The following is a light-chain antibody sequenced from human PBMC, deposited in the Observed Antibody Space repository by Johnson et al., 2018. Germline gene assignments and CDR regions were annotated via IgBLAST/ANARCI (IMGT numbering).Light chain of an antibody. CDR2: ENN. CDR1: SSNIGNNY. CDR3: GTWDSSLSAGNV. Sequence: QSVLTQPPSVSAAPGQKVTISCSGSSSNIGNNYVSWYQQLPGTAPKLLIYENNKRPSGIPDRFSGSKSGTSATLGITGLQTGDEADYECGTWDSSLSAGNVFGTGTKVTVL. J-gene: IGLJ1*01. V-gene: IGLV1-51*02.